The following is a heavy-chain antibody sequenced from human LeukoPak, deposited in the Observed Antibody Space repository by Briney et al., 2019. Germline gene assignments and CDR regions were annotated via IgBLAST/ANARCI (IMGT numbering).Heavy chain of an antibody. CDR2: IIPIFGTA. V-gene: IGHV1-69*05. J-gene: IGHJ5*02. D-gene: IGHD2-2*01. CDR3: ARGYCSSTSCYWRFGWFDP. CDR1: GGTFSSYA. Sequence: ASVKVACKDSGGTFSSYAISWVRQAPGQGLEWMGRIIPIFGTANYAQKFQGRVTITTDESTSTAYMELSSLRSEDTAVYYCARGYCSSTSCYWRFGWFDPWGQGTLVTVSS.